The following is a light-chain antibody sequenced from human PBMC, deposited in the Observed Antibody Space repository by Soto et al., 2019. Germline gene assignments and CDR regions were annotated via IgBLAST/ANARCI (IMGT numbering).Light chain of an antibody. CDR1: QSISSY. V-gene: IGKV1-39*01. CDR3: QQSYSTLT. J-gene: IGKJ3*01. Sequence: DIQMTQSPSSLSASVGDRVTITCRASQSISSYLTWYQQKPGKAPKPLIYAASSLQSGVPSRFSSSGPGTGFTLTISSLQPEDFATYYCQQSYSTLTFGPGTKVD. CDR2: AAS.